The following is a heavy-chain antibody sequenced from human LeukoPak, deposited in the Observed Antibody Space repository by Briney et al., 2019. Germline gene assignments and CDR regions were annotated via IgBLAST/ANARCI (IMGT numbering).Heavy chain of an antibody. CDR2: ISNAAVTT. Sequence: GGSLRLSCAASGFSFGTYAMTWVRQAPGKGLDWVSVISNAAVTTYYADSVRGRFTISRDNTNNMLFLQMNSLRAEDTAVYYCAKLNSPSSPDIDYWARGTLVTVSS. CDR3: AKLNSPSSPDIDY. D-gene: IGHD2/OR15-2a*01. V-gene: IGHV3-23*01. J-gene: IGHJ4*02. CDR1: GFSFGTYA.